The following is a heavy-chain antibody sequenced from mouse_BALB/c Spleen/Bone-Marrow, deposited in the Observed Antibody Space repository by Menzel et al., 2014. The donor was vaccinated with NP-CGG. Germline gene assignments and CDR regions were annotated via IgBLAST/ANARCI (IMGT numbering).Heavy chain of an antibody. CDR1: GYTFTDYW. V-gene: IGHV1-69*02. CDR3: ARKYDYYYAMDY. J-gene: IGHJ4*01. D-gene: IGHD2-4*01. Sequence: VXMSCKASGYTFTDYWMHWVKQRPGQGLEWIGAIDTSDSYTSYNQKFKGKATLTVDESSSTAYMQLSSLTSEDSAVYYCARKYDYYYAMDYWGQGTSVTVSS. CDR2: IDTSDSYT.